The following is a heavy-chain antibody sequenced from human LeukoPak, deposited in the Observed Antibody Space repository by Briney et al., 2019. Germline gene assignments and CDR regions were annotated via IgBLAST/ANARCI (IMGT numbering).Heavy chain of an antibody. CDR3: ARDFGSGSYPY. V-gene: IGHV3-21*01. CDR1: GFTFSSYS. J-gene: IGHJ4*02. Sequence: GGSLRLSCAASGFTFSSYSMNWVRQAPGKGLEWVSSISSSSSYIYYADSVKGRFTISRDNAKNSLYLQMNSQRAEDTAVYYCARDFGSGSYPYWGQGTLVTVSS. CDR2: ISSSSSYI. D-gene: IGHD3-10*01.